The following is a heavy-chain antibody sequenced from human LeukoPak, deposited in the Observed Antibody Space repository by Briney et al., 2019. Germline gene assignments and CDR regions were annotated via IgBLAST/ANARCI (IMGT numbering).Heavy chain of an antibody. CDR1: GFTFSSYG. Sequence: PGGSLRLSCAASGFTFSSYGMHWVRQAPGKGLEWVAVNKYYADSVKGRFTISRDNSKNTLYLQMNSLRAEDTAVYYCAKDNSGSYLEYFQHWGQGTLVTVSS. CDR3: AKDNSGSYLEYFQH. CDR2: NK. D-gene: IGHD1-26*01. J-gene: IGHJ1*01. V-gene: IGHV3-33*06.